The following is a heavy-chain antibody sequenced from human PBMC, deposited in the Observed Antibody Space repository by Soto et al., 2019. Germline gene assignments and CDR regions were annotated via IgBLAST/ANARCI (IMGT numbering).Heavy chain of an antibody. D-gene: IGHD6-19*01. V-gene: IGHV3-53*01. CDR3: ARGKQWLVPYYFDY. Sequence: GGSLRLSCAASGFTVSSNYMSWVRQAPGKGLEWVSVIYSGGSTYYADSVKGRFTISRDNSKNTLYLQMNSLRAEDTAVYYCARGKQWLVPYYFDYWGQGTLVTVSS. CDR1: GFTVSSNY. J-gene: IGHJ4*02. CDR2: IYSGGST.